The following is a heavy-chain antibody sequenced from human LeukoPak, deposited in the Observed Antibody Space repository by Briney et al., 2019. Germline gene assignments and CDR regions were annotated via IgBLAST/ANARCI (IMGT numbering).Heavy chain of an antibody. CDR3: ARARTAIGLFSSPYYFDY. D-gene: IGHD6-6*01. CDR1: GYTFTSYG. J-gene: IGHJ4*02. Sequence: GASVKVSCKASGYTFTSYGISWVRQAPGQGLEWMGWISAYNGNTNYAQKLQGRVTMTTDTSTSTAYMELRSLRSDDTAVYYCARARTAIGLFSSPYYFDYWGQGTLVTVSS. CDR2: ISAYNGNT. V-gene: IGHV1-18*01.